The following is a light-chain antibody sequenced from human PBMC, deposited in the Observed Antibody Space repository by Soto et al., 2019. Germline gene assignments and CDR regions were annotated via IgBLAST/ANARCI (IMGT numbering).Light chain of an antibody. CDR1: SSDVGSYNL. J-gene: IGLJ1*01. CDR2: EGS. CDR3: CSYAGSSTV. Sequence: QSVLTQPASVSGSPGQSITISCTVTSSDVGSYNLVSWYQQHPGKAPKLMIYEGSKRPSGVSNRFSGSKSGNTASLTISGLQAEDEADYYCCSYAGSSTVFGTGTKVTVL. V-gene: IGLV2-23*03.